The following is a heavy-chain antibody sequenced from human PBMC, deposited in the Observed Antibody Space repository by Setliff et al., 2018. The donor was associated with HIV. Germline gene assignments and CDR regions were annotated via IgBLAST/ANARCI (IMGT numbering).Heavy chain of an antibody. Sequence: GGSLRLSCAASGFTFERFWMHWVRQAPGKGLEWVSRVNTDGNSKTYADSVKDRFTISRDNGKNTLFLQMNSLKVEDTGVYYCHSGYDSEEQSYFDYWGQGTLVTV. CDR3: HSGYDSEEQSYFDY. CDR2: VNTDGNSK. D-gene: IGHD5-12*01. CDR1: GFTFERFW. J-gene: IGHJ4*02. V-gene: IGHV3-74*01.